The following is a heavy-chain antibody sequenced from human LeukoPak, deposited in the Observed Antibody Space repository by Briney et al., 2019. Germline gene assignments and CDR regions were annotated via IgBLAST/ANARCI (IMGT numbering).Heavy chain of an antibody. J-gene: IGHJ4*02. CDR2: INPDGTTT. CDR3: ARDMWGTFDY. D-gene: IGHD7-27*01. Sequence: PGGSLRLSCAAPGFTFSDFWMHWVRQAPGQGPAWVSRINPDGTTTNYADSVKGRFTISRDNAKNTLYLQISSVRAEDTAVYYCARDMWGTFDYWGQGTLVTVSS. V-gene: IGHV3-74*01. CDR1: GFTFSDFW.